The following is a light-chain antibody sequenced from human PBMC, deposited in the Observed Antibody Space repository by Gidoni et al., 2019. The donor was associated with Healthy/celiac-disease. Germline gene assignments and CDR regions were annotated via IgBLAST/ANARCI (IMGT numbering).Light chain of an antibody. Sequence: IQLTQSPSSLSASVGDRVTITCQASQDISNYLNWYQQKPGKAPNLLNYDASNLETGGPSRFSASGSGTDFTFTISSLQPDDIATYYCQQYDNLQITFXQXTRLEIK. CDR1: QDISNY. J-gene: IGKJ5*01. CDR2: DAS. V-gene: IGKV1-33*01. CDR3: QQYDNLQIT.